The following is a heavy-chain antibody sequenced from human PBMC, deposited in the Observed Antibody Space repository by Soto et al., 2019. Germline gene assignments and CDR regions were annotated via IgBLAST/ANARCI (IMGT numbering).Heavy chain of an antibody. D-gene: IGHD3-9*01. CDR3: AKAGGYDILTGYRNRFDP. CDR1: GFTFTSYA. CDR2: ISGGGGST. Sequence: EVQLLESGGGLVQPGGSLRLSCAASGFTFTSYAMSWVRQAPGKGLEWVSGISGGGGSTYYAASVKGRFTISRDNSKSTLYLQMNSVGAEVTAVYYCAKAGGYDILTGYRNRFDPWGQGTRVTVSS. V-gene: IGHV3-23*01. J-gene: IGHJ5*02.